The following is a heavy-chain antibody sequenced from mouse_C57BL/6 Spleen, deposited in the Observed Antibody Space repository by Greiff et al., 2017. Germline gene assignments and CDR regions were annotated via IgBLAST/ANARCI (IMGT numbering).Heavy chain of an antibody. D-gene: IGHD2-1*01. J-gene: IGHJ4*01. CDR1: GYTFTSYW. CDR2: IYPSDSET. Sequence: QVQLQQPGAELVRPGSSVKLSCKASGYTFTSYWMDWVKQRPGQGLEWIGNIYPSDSETHYNQKFKDKATLTVDKSSSTAYMQLSSLTSEDSAVYYCARIGNGELSAMDYWGQGTSVTVSS. V-gene: IGHV1-61*01. CDR3: ARIGNGELSAMDY.